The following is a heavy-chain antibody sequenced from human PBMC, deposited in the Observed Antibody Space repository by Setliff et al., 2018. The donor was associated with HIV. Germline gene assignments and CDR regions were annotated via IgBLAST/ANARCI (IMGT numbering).Heavy chain of an antibody. V-gene: IGHV3-66*01. CDR2: LYNDGST. D-gene: IGHD6-19*01. Sequence: PGGSLRLSCAVSGFTINNHHMAWVRQAPGQGLEWVSALYNDGSTYYPDSVKGRFTISRDNSKNTLSLQMNRLRAGDTAVYFCARDPRGAVAGFDYWGQGTLVTVSS. CDR1: GFTINNHH. J-gene: IGHJ4*02. CDR3: ARDPRGAVAGFDY.